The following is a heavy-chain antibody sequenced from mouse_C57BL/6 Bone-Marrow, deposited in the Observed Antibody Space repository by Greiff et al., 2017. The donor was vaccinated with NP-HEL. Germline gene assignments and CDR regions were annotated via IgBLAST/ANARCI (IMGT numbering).Heavy chain of an antibody. CDR2: IHPNSGST. CDR1: GYTFTSYW. CDR3: ARKGYSNLHWYFDV. V-gene: IGHV1-64*01. J-gene: IGHJ1*03. D-gene: IGHD2-5*01. Sequence: QVQLQQPGAELVKPGASVKLSCKASGYTFTSYWMHWVKQRPGQGLEWIGMIHPNSGSTNYNEKFKSKATLTVDKSSSTAYMQLSSLTSEDSAVYYCARKGYSNLHWYFDVWGTGTTVTVSS.